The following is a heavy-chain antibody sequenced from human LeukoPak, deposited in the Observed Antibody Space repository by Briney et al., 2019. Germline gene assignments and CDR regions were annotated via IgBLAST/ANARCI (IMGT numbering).Heavy chain of an antibody. Sequence: GRSLRLSCAASGFTFISYGMHWVRQAPGKGLEWVAVISYDGSNKYYADSVKGRFTISRDNSKNTLYLQMNSLRAEDTAVYYCAKEGLFVDYDSSGYPTFDYWGQGTLVTVSS. CDR2: ISYDGSNK. D-gene: IGHD3-22*01. J-gene: IGHJ4*02. CDR3: AKEGLFVDYDSSGYPTFDY. CDR1: GFTFISYG. V-gene: IGHV3-30*18.